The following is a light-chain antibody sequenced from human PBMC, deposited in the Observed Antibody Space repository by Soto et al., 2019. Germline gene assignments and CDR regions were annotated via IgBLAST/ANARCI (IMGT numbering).Light chain of an antibody. CDR1: QSVGSS. Sequence: EILMTQSPATLSVSPWERSTLSCRASQSVGSSLDWYQQEPGQAPRLLIYGASTRATGIPARFSGSGSGTDLTLTISSMKNEDFAAYYCQQSYDMTWTFGQGTKVDIK. V-gene: IGKV3-15*01. CDR2: GAS. J-gene: IGKJ1*01. CDR3: QQSYDMTWT.